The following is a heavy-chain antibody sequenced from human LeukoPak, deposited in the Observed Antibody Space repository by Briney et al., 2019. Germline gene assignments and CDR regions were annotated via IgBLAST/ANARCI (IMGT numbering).Heavy chain of an antibody. D-gene: IGHD6-25*01. CDR3: ATPGYYFDY. CDR2: FDPEDGER. V-gene: IGHV1-24*01. J-gene: IGHJ4*02. CDR1: GYTLTELS. Sequence: ASVEVSCKVSGYTLTELSMHWVRQAPGKGLEWMGGFDPEDGERIYAQKFQGRVTMTEDTSTDTAYMELSSLRSEDTAEYYCATPGYYFDYWGQGTLVTVSS.